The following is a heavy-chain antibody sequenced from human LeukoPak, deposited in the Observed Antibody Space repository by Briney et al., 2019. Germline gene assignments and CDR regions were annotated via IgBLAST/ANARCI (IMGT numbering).Heavy chain of an antibody. CDR1: GFTFSSYE. CDR2: ISSSGSNI. CDR3: ARVVYYDNSGYAY. Sequence: PGRSLRLSCAASGFTFSSYEMNCVRQAPGKGLEWVSYISSSGSNIYYADSVKGRFTISRDNAKNSLYLQMNSLRAEDTAVYYCARVVYYDNSGYAYWGQGTLVTVSS. D-gene: IGHD3-22*01. J-gene: IGHJ4*02. V-gene: IGHV3-48*03.